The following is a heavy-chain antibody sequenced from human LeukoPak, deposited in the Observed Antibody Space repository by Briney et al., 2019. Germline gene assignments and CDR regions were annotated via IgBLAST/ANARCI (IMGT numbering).Heavy chain of an antibody. J-gene: IGHJ4*02. V-gene: IGHV4-30-2*01. CDR3: ARGGRSGSTY. D-gene: IGHD3-3*01. CDR2: IYHSGST. Sequence: SQTLSLTCTVSGGSISSGGYYWSWIRQPPGKGLEWIGYIYHSGSTYYNPSLKSRVTISVDRSKNQFSLKLSSATAADTAVYYCARGGRSGSTYWGQGTLVTVSS. CDR1: GGSISSGGYY.